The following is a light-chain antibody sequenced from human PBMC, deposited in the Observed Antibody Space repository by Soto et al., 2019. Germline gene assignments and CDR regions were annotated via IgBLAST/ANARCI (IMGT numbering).Light chain of an antibody. CDR3: HQYAYSPLT. V-gene: IGKV3-20*01. Sequence: EIVLTQSPATLSLSPGDSATLSCKASQSVGKNYLGWFQQKPGQAPRLLIYNALNRATGIPDRFSGSGSGTDFTLTIRSLEPEDFAVYYCHQYAYSPLTFGGGTKVEIK. CDR1: QSVGKNY. CDR2: NAL. J-gene: IGKJ4*01.